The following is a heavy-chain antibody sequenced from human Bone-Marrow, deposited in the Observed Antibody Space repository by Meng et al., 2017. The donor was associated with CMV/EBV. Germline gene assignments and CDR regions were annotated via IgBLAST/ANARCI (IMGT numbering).Heavy chain of an antibody. D-gene: IGHD2-2*03. V-gene: IGHV3-21*01. CDR3: ASMDIVVVPAAIGHYYGMDV. CDR2: ISSSSSYI. CDR1: GFTFSSYS. Sequence: GGSLRLSCAASGFTFSSYSMNWVRQAPGKGLEWVSSISSSSSYIYYADSVKGRFTISRDNSKNTLYLQMNSLRAEDTAVYYCASMDIVVVPAAIGHYYGMDVWGQGTTVTVSS. J-gene: IGHJ6*02.